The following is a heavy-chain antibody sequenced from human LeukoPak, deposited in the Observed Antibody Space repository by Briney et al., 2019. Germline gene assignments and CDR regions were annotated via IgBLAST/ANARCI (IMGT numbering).Heavy chain of an antibody. CDR2: IYYSGST. D-gene: IGHD3-10*01. CDR1: GGSISSSSYY. V-gene: IGHV4-39*01. CDR3: ARGRLVRGVHFDY. J-gene: IGHJ4*02. Sequence: SETLSLTCTVSGGSISSSSYYWGWIRQPPGKGLEWIGSIYYSGSTYYNPSLKSRVTISVDTSKNQFSLKLSSVTAADTAVYYCARGRLVRGVHFDYWGQGTLVTVSS.